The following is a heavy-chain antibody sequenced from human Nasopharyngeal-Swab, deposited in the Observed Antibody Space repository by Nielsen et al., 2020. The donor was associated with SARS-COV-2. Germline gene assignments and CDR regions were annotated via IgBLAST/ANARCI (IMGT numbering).Heavy chain of an antibody. CDR3: ARDRYSNYYYYGMDV. V-gene: IGHV4-4*08. J-gene: IGHJ6*02. CDR2: LYTSGST. CDR1: GGSISSYY. D-gene: IGHD4-11*01. Sequence: SETLSLTCAVSGGSISSYYWSWIRQPPGKGLEWIGRLYTSGSTNYNPSLKSRVTISEDTSKNQFSLKLSSVTAADTATYYCARDRYSNYYYYGMDVWGQGTTVTVSS.